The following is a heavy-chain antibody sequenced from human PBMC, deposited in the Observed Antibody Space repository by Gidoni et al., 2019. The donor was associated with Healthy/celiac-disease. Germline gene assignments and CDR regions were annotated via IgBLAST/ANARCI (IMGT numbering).Heavy chain of an antibody. D-gene: IGHD3-10*01. V-gene: IGHV4-39*01. Sequence: QLQLQESGPGLVKPSETLSLTCTVSGGSISSSSYYWGWIRQPPGKGLEWIGRIYYSGSTYYNPSLKSRVTISVDTSKNQFSLKLSSVTAADTAVYYCARSKLAYYYGSGSYPRGWFDPWGQGTLVTVSS. CDR1: GGSISSSSYY. J-gene: IGHJ5*02. CDR3: ARSKLAYYYGSGSYPRGWFDP. CDR2: IYYSGST.